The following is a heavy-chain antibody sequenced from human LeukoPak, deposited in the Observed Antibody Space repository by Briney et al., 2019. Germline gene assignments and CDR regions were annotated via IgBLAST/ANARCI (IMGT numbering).Heavy chain of an antibody. CDR2: IKQDGSEK. D-gene: IGHD3-3*01. Sequence: GGSLRLSCAVSGFTFSSYWMSWVRQAPGKGLEWVANIKQDGSEKYYVDSVKGRFTISRDNAKNSLYLQMNSLRAEDTAVYYCARVLLSNYDFWSGYYGSFDYWGQGTLVTVSS. V-gene: IGHV3-7*01. J-gene: IGHJ4*02. CDR3: ARVLLSNYDFWSGYYGSFDY. CDR1: GFTFSSYW.